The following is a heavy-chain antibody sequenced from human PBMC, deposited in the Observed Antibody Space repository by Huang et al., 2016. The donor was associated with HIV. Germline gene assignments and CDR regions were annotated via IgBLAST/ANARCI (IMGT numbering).Heavy chain of an antibody. Sequence: EVQLVESGGGLVKRGGSRRLSCAASGFIFSNAWMSWVRQGPGRGLEWVGRIKRKTEGGKIDYAAPVKGRFFISRDDSRSTLYLQMNSLRTEDTAVYYCTTGNFWTGYDAFDIWGQGTMVTVSS. D-gene: IGHD3-3*01. CDR2: IKRKTEGGKI. J-gene: IGHJ3*02. CDR3: TTGNFWTGYDAFDI. CDR1: GFIFSNAW. V-gene: IGHV3-15*01.